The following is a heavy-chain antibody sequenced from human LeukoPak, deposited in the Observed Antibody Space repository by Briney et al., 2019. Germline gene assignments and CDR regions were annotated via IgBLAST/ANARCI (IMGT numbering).Heavy chain of an antibody. CDR3: ARGSWAAGHDAFDI. CDR2: IYHSGLS. V-gene: IGHV4-4*02. CDR1: DASISTSHW. Sequence: SETLSLTCAVSDASISTSHWWSWVRQPPGKGPEWIGEIYHSGLSNYNPSLESRLTISVDKSKNQFSLKLSSVTAADTAVYYCARGSWAAGHDAFDIWGQGTMVTVSS. D-gene: IGHD6-13*01. J-gene: IGHJ3*02.